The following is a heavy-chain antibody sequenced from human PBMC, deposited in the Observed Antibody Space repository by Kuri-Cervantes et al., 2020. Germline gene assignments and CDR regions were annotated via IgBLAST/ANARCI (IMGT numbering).Heavy chain of an antibody. J-gene: IGHJ3*02. D-gene: IGHD2-15*01. CDR2: IVVGSGNT. CDR1: GFTFTSSA. Sequence: ASVKVSCKASGFTFTSSAVQWVRQARGQRLEWIGWIVVGSGNTNYAQKFQERVTITRDMSTSTAYMELSSLRSEDTAVYYCAAAYCSGGSCYGPHDAFDIWGQGTMVTVSS. CDR3: AAAYCSGGSCYGPHDAFDI. V-gene: IGHV1-58*01.